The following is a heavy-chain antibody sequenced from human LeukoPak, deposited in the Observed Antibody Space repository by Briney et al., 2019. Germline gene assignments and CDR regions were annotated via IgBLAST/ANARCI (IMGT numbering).Heavy chain of an antibody. Sequence: ASVKVSCKASGYTFSDYAMNWIRQAPGQGLEWMGWINTKTGNPTYAQGFTGRFVFSLDTSVTTAYLQISSLKAEDTAMYYCARSIEYSSSWWWFDPWGQGTLVTVSS. CDR3: ARSIEYSSSWWWFDP. D-gene: IGHD6-13*01. V-gene: IGHV7-4-1*02. CDR1: GYTFSDYA. CDR2: INTKTGNP. J-gene: IGHJ5*02.